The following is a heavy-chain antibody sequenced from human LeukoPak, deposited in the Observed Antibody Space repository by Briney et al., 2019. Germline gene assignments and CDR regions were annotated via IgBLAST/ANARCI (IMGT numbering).Heavy chain of an antibody. V-gene: IGHV3-30-3*01. J-gene: IGHJ4*02. D-gene: IGHD3-3*01. CDR1: GFTFSSYA. CDR3: AKDPRLFWSGYYTPYSFDY. Sequence: PGRSLRLSCAASGFTFSSYAMHWVRQAPGKGPEWVAVISYDGSNKYYADSVKGRFTISRDNPKNTLYLQMNSLRAEDTAVYYCAKDPRLFWSGYYTPYSFDYWGQGTLVTVSS. CDR2: ISYDGSNK.